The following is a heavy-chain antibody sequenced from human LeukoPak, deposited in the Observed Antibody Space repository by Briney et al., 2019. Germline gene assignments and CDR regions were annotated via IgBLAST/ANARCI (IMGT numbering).Heavy chain of an antibody. CDR1: GFTFSNFA. D-gene: IGHD6-19*01. CDR2: ISGSSGST. V-gene: IGHV3-23*01. Sequence: GGSLRLSCAASGFTFSNFAMNWVRQARGKGLEWVSTISGSSGSTYYADSVKGRFTISRDNSKNTLYLQMNSLRAEDTAVYYCAKMVHTEQWLVPFDYWGQGTLVTVSS. J-gene: IGHJ4*02. CDR3: AKMVHTEQWLVPFDY.